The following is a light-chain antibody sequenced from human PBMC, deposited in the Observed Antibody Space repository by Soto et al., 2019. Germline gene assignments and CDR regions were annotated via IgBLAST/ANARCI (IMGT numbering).Light chain of an antibody. J-gene: IGLJ1*01. CDR3: SSYTSSSTLKV. Sequence: QSALTQPASVSGSPGQSITISCTATSSDVAFYNYVCWYQQYPGKAPKLMIYEVFNRPSGVSNRFSGSKSGNTASLIISGLQAEDEADYYCSSYTSSSTLKVFGTGTKVTVL. V-gene: IGLV2-14*01. CDR2: EVF. CDR1: SSDVAFYNY.